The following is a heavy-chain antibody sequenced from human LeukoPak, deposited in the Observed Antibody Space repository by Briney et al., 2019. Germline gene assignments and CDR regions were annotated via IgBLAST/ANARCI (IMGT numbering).Heavy chain of an antibody. D-gene: IGHD2-21*02. CDR2: IIPILGIA. J-gene: IGHJ3*02. CDR3: ARDEIVVVTDHDAFDI. V-gene: IGHV1-69*04. CDR1: GGTFSSYA. Sequence: SVKVSCKASGGTFSSYAISWVRQAPGQGLEWMGRIIPILGIANYAQKFQGRVTITADKSTSTAYMELSSLRSEDTAVYYCARDEIVVVTDHDAFDIWGQGTMVTVSS.